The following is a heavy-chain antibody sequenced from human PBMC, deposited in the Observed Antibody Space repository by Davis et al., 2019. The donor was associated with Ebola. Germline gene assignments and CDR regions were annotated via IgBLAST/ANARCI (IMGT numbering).Heavy chain of an antibody. V-gene: IGHV4-31*03. Sequence: MPSETLSLTCTVSGGSISSGGYYWSWIRQLPGKGLEWIGYIYYSGIPYSNPSLGSRVTISVDTSKNQFSLNLSSVTAADTAAYYCARLRTEMASFYFEYWGQGTLVTVSS. D-gene: IGHD5-24*01. J-gene: IGHJ4*02. CDR3: ARLRTEMASFYFEY. CDR1: GGSISSGGYY. CDR2: IYYSGIP.